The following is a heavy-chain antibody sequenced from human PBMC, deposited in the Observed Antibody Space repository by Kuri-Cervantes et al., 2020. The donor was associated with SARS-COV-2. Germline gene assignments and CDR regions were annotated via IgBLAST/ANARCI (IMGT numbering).Heavy chain of an antibody. V-gene: IGHV3-23*01. CDR1: GFTFSSYA. CDR2: ISGSGGST. J-gene: IGHJ1*01. Sequence: LSLTCAASGFTFSSYAMSWVRQAPGKGLEWVSAISGSGGSTYYADSVKGRFTISRDNPKNTLYLQMNSLRAEDTAVYYCAKTDTHFQHWGQGTLVTVSS. CDR3: AKTDTHFQH.